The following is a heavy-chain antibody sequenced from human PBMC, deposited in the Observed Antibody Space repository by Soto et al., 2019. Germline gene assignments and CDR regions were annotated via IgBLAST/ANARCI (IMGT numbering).Heavy chain of an antibody. Sequence: EVQLVESGGGLVQPGRSLRLSCAASGFTFDDYAMHWVRQAPGKGLEWVSGISRNSGSIGYADSVKGRFTISRDNAKNSLYLQMNSLRAEDTALYYCAKGLGSSWDQALDYWGQGTLVTVSS. D-gene: IGHD6-13*01. J-gene: IGHJ4*02. CDR2: ISRNSGSI. CDR1: GFTFDDYA. V-gene: IGHV3-9*01. CDR3: AKGLGSSWDQALDY.